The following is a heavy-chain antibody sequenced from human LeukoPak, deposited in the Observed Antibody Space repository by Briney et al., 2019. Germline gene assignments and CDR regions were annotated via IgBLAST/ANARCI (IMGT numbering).Heavy chain of an antibody. D-gene: IGHD4-17*01. CDR1: GGSFSGYC. J-gene: IGHJ4*02. CDR2: INHSGST. CDR3: ARTGLRRLYFDY. V-gene: IGHV4-34*01. Sequence: SETLSLTCAVYGGSFSGYCWSWIRQPPGKGLEWIGEINHSGSTNYNPSLKSRVTISVDTSKNQFSLKLSSVTAADTAVYYCARTGLRRLYFDYWGQGTLVTVSS.